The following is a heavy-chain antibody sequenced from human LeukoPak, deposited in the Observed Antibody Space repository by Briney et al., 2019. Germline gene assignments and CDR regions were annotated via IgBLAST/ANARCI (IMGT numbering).Heavy chain of an antibody. V-gene: IGHV4-59*01. CDR1: GGSISSYY. CDR3: ARAPQRNYYYYYMDV. J-gene: IGHJ6*03. CDR2: IYYSVST. Sequence: SETLSLTCTVSGGSISSYYWSWIRQPPGKGLEWIGYIYYSVSTNYNPSLKSRVTISVDTSKNQFSLKLSSVTAADTAVYYCARAPQRNYYYYYMDVWGKGTTVTVSS.